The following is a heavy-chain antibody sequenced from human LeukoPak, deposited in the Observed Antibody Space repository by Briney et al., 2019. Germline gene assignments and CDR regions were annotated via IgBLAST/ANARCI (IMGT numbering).Heavy chain of an antibody. D-gene: IGHD2-2*01. CDR2: INPNSGGT. CDR3: ARDTLYCNTISCSPDAFDI. Sequence: GASVKVSCKASGYTFTGHYIHWVRQAPGQGLEWMGWINPNSGGTNYAQKFQGRVTVARDTSISTAYMELSRLRSDDTAMYYCARDTLYCNTISCSPDAFDIWGQGTMVTVSS. CDR1: GYTFTGHY. J-gene: IGHJ3*02. V-gene: IGHV1-2*02.